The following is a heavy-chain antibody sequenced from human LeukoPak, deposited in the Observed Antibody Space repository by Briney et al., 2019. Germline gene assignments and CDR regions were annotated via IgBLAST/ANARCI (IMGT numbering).Heavy chain of an antibody. CDR3: AVSPPIERVWHYFNY. CDR2: ISESGGNT. CDR1: GFTLSTSS. Sequence: GGSLRLSCAASGFTLSTSSMNWVRQAPGKGLEWVSGISESGGNTFYADSVKGRFTISRDNSKNTLFLQMNCLRAEDTAVYYCAVSPPIERVWHYFNYWGQGTLVTVSS. V-gene: IGHV3-23*01. J-gene: IGHJ4*02. D-gene: IGHD2-15*01.